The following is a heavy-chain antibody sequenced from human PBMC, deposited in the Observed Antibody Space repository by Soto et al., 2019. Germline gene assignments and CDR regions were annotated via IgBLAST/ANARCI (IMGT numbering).Heavy chain of an antibody. CDR1: GGSISSGGYY. CDR2: IYYSGST. D-gene: IGHD1-7*01. Sequence: PSETLSLTCTVSGGSISSGGYYWSWIRQHPGKGLEWIGYIYYSGSTYYNPSLKSRVTISVDTSKNQFSLKLSSVTAADTAVYYCARDVREAGTTRWFDPWGQGTLVTVSS. CDR3: ARDVREAGTTRWFDP. J-gene: IGHJ5*02. V-gene: IGHV4-31*03.